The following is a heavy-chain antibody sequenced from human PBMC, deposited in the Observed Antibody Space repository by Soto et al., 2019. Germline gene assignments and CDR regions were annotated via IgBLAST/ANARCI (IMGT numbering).Heavy chain of an antibody. V-gene: IGHV1-46*01. CDR1: GYTFTSYY. CDR3: ARDSSSSGGFDP. D-gene: IGHD6-6*01. J-gene: IGHJ5*02. CDR2: INPSGGST. Sequence: ASVKVSFKASGYTFTSYYMHWLRQAPGQGLEWMGIINPSGGSTSYAQKFQGRVTMTRDTSTSTVYMELSSLRSEDTAVYYCARDSSSSGGFDPWGQGTLVTVSS.